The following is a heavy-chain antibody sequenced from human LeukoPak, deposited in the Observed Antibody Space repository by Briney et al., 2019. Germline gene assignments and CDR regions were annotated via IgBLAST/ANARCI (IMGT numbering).Heavy chain of an antibody. CDR1: GGTFSSYA. V-gene: IGHV1-69*05. CDR2: IIPIFGTA. J-gene: IGHJ3*02. D-gene: IGHD2-15*01. CDR3: ARDPRGGRKAFDI. Sequence: GASVKVSCKASGGTFSSYAISWVRQAPGQGLEWMGGIIPIFGTANYAQKFQGRVTITTDESTSTAYMELSSLRSEDTAVYYCARDPRGGRKAFDIWGQGTMVTVSS.